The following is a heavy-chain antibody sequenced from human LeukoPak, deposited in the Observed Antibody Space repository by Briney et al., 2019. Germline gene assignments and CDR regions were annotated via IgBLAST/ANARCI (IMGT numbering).Heavy chain of an antibody. Sequence: ASVKVSCKASGYTFTGYYMHWVRQAPGQGLEWMGWINPNSGGTNYAQKFQGRVTMTRDTSISTAYMELSRLRSDDTAVYYCARDYGDYGTEFDYWGQGTLGTVSS. D-gene: IGHD4-17*01. V-gene: IGHV1-2*02. CDR3: ARDYGDYGTEFDY. J-gene: IGHJ4*02. CDR1: GYTFTGYY. CDR2: INPNSGGT.